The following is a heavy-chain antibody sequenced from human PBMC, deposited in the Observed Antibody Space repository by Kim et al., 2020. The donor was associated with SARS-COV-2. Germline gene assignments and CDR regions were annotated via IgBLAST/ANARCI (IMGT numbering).Heavy chain of an antibody. CDR1: GGSISSYY. Sequence: SETLSLTCTVSGGSISSYYWSWIRQPPGKGLEWIGYIYYSGSTNYNPSLKSRVTISVDTSKNQFSLKLSSVTAADTAVYYCARLGKTDYGDYGDYYYYYGMDVWGQGTTVTVSS. CDR2: IYYSGST. D-gene: IGHD4-17*01. V-gene: IGHV4-59*13. J-gene: IGHJ6*02. CDR3: ARLGKTDYGDYGDYYYYYGMDV.